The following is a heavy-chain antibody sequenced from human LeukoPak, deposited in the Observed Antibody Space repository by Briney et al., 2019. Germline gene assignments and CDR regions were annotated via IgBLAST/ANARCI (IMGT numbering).Heavy chain of an antibody. Sequence: ASVKVSCKASGYTFTSYAMHWVRQAPGQRLEWMGWINAGNGNTKYSRKFQGRVTMTEDTSTDTAYMELSSLRSEDTAVYYCAADYYDSSGYYVYYYYYGMDVWGQGTTVTVSS. CDR2: INAGNGNT. J-gene: IGHJ6*02. CDR1: GYTFTSYA. D-gene: IGHD3-22*01. V-gene: IGHV1-3*01. CDR3: AADYYDSSGYYVYYYYYGMDV.